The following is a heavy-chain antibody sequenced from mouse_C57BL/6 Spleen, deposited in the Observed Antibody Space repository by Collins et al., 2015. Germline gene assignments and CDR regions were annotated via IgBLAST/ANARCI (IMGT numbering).Heavy chain of an antibody. CDR2: IDPENGDT. V-gene: IGHV14-4*01. CDR1: GFNIKDDY. CDR3: TAYYL. Sequence: EVQLQQSGSELVRPGASVRLSCTASGFNIKDDYMYWVKQRPEQGLEWIGWIDPENGDTEFASKFQGKATITTDTSSNTAYLQLSSLTSEDTAVYYCTAYYLWGQGSSLTVSS. J-gene: IGHJ2*02. D-gene: IGHD5-5*01.